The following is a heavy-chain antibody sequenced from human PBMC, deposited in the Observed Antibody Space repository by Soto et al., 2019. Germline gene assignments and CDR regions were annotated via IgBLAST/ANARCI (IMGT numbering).Heavy chain of an antibody. CDR1: GYTFTSYA. J-gene: IGHJ6*03. CDR2: INAGNGNT. Sequence: ASVKVSCKASGYTFTSYAMHWVRQAPGQRLEWMGWINAGNGNTKYSQKFQGRVTITRDTSASTAYIELSSLRSEDTAVYYCARGAKNDCSGGSCYVYYYYMDVWGKGTTVTVSS. D-gene: IGHD2-15*01. CDR3: ARGAKNDCSGGSCYVYYYYMDV. V-gene: IGHV1-3*01.